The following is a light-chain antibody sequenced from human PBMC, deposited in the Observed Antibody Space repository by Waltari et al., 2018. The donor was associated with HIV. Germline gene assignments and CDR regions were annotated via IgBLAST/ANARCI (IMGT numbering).Light chain of an antibody. Sequence: DIQMTQSPSTLSASVGDRVTITCRASRNIRNWLAWYQQKPGKAPKLLIYKVSTLESGVPSRFSGSGSGTEFTLTISGLQPDDSATYYCQQFNYFWTFGQGTKVGIK. CDR1: RNIRNW. J-gene: IGKJ1*01. V-gene: IGKV1-5*03. CDR3: QQFNYFWT. CDR2: KVS.